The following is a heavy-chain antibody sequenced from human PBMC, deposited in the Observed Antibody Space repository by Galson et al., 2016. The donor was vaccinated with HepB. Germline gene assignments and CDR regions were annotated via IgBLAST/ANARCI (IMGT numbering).Heavy chain of an antibody. D-gene: IGHD6-19*01. Sequence: SVKVSCKASGYTFTNYYMHWVRQAPRQGLQWMGIINPTGSSTSYAQKFQGRVTLTRDTSTSTVYMELSSLRSEDTAVYYCARAPPWLDHFDYWGQGTLVTVSS. V-gene: IGHV1-46*01. CDR2: INPTGSST. J-gene: IGHJ4*02. CDR3: ARAPPWLDHFDY. CDR1: GYTFTNYY.